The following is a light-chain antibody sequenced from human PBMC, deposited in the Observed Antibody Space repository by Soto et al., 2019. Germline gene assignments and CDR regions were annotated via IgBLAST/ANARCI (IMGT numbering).Light chain of an antibody. Sequence: DIQMTQSPSPLSASVGDRVTITCRASQSISSYLNWYQQKPGKAPKLLIYAASSLQSGVPSRFSGSGSGTDFTLTISSLQPEDFATYYCQQSYSTPVTFVPGTKVDIK. CDR1: QSISSY. J-gene: IGKJ3*01. V-gene: IGKV1-39*01. CDR2: AAS. CDR3: QQSYSTPVT.